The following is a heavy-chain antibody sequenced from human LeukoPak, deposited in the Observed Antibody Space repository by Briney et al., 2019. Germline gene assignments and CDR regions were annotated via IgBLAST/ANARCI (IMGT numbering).Heavy chain of an antibody. CDR3: ARGDYDYVWGSYRYPYFDY. D-gene: IGHD3-16*02. J-gene: IGHJ4*02. Sequence: GGSLRLSCAASGFTFSSYWMSWVRQAPGKGLXXXXXXXXXGSEKYYVDSVKGRFTISRDNAKNSLCLQMNSLRAEDTAVYYCARGDYDYVWGSYRYPYFDYWGQGTLVTVSS. CDR1: GFTFSSYW. V-gene: IGHV3-7*01. CDR2: XXXXGSEK.